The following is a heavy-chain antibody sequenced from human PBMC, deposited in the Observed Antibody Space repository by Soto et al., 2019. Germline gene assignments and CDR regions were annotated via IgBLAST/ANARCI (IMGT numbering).Heavy chain of an antibody. CDR3: ARVQMLYGISKIAGWLDS. CDR1: GLTFSNYG. CDR2: IGGSGITT. J-gene: IGHJ5*01. D-gene: IGHD2-2*02. Sequence: AGGSLRLSCTASGLTFSNYGMTWVRQAPGKGLEWVSTIGGSGITTYYADSVKGRFTISRDNSGNTLNLQMNSLRADDTAVYHCARVQMLYGISKIAGWLDSWGQRTLVTVSS. V-gene: IGHV3-23*01.